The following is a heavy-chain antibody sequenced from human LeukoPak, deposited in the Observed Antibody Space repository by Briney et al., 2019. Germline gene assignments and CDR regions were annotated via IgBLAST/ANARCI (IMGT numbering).Heavy chain of an antibody. CDR3: ARASDCSSTSCLGYYYYYYMDV. D-gene: IGHD2-2*01. CDR2: IIPIFGTA. J-gene: IGHJ6*03. V-gene: IGHV1-69*05. CDR1: GGTFSSYA. Sequence: GSSVTDSCKASGGTFSSYASSWVRQAPGQGLEWMGGIIPIFGTANYAQKFQGRVTITTDESTSTAYMELSSLRSEDTAVYYCARASDCSSTSCLGYYYYYYMDVWGKGTTVTVSS.